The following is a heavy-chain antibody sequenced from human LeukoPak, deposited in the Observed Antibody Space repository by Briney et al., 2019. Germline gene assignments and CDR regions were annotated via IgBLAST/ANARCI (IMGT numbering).Heavy chain of an antibody. D-gene: IGHD3-3*01. Sequence: GASVKVSCKASGYTFTGYYMHWVRQAPGQGLEWMGWINPNSGGTNYAQKFQGRVTMTRDTSISTAYMELSRLRSDDTAVYYCAREKGRVFGSGPDVWGQGTTVTVSS. CDR2: INPNSGGT. CDR1: GYTFTGYY. J-gene: IGHJ6*02. CDR3: AREKGRVFGSGPDV. V-gene: IGHV1-2*02.